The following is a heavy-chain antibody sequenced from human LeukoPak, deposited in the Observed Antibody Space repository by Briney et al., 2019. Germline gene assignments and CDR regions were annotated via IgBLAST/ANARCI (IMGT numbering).Heavy chain of an antibody. D-gene: IGHD3-16*01. CDR3: ARVRGDFETD. Sequence: PSETLSLTCSVSGGSLSSYYRTWIRQPPGKGLEWIGYRYYSGSTTYNPSLKSRVTISVDTSKSQFSLKLISVTAADTAIYYCARVRGDFETDWGQGTLVTVSS. V-gene: IGHV4-59*01. J-gene: IGHJ1*01. CDR1: GGSLSSYY. CDR2: RYYSGST.